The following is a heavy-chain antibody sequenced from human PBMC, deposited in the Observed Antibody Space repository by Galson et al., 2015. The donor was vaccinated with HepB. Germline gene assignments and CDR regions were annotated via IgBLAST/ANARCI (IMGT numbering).Heavy chain of an antibody. V-gene: IGHV3-15*01. CDR2: ITSETDGETT. D-gene: IGHD2-8*02. Sequence: SLRLSCAASGFTFNNACMPWVRQAPGMGLEWVGRITSETDGETTDYAAPVKGRFTISRDDSKNRLYLQMNSLKPEDTAVYYCTTDVYYSTYWSWLDPWGQGTLVTVSS. CDR3: TTDVYYSTYWSWLDP. CDR1: GFTFNNAC. J-gene: IGHJ5*02.